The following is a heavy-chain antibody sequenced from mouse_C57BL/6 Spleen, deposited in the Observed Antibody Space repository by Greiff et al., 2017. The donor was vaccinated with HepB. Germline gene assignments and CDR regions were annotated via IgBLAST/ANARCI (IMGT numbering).Heavy chain of an antibody. CDR3: AKGLYYGSSYGFAY. Sequence: QVQLQQSGPELVKPGASVKISCKASGYAFSSSWMNWVKQRPGKGLEWIGRIYPGDGDTNYNGKFKGKATLTADKSSSTAYMQLSSLTSEDSAVYFCAKGLYYGSSYGFAYWGQGTLVTVSA. CDR2: IYPGDGDT. D-gene: IGHD1-1*01. J-gene: IGHJ3*01. V-gene: IGHV1-82*01. CDR1: GYAFSSSW.